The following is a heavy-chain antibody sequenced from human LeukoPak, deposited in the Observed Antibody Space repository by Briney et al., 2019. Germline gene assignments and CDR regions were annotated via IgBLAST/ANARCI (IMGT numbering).Heavy chain of an antibody. V-gene: IGHV1-69*13. D-gene: IGHD6-19*01. CDR2: IIPIFSTA. CDR3: ARDPRYSSGWYEDY. CDR1: GGTFSSYA. J-gene: IGHJ4*02. Sequence: GASVKVSCKASGGTFSSYAISWVRQAPGQGLEWMGGIIPIFSTANYAQKFQGRVTITADESTSTAYMELSSLRSEDTAVYYCARDPRYSSGWYEDYWGQGTLVTVSS.